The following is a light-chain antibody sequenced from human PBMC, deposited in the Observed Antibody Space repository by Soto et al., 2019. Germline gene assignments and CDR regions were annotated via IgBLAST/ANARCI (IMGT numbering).Light chain of an antibody. CDR2: DAS. CDR1: QSVSSY. J-gene: IGKJ4*01. V-gene: IGKV3-11*01. Sequence: EIVLTQSPATLSLSPGERATLSCRASQSVSSYLAWYQQKPGQAPRLLIYDASNRATGIPARFXGSGXGTXXXXXXXXLEXEDFXXYYCQXRSNWLTFGGGTKVEXX. CDR3: QXRSNWLT.